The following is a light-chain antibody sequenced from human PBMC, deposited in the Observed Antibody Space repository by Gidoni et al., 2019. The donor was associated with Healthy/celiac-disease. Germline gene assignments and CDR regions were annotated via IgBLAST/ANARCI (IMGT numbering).Light chain of an antibody. J-gene: IGKJ4*01. CDR1: QSVSSSY. CDR2: GAS. V-gene: IGKV3-20*01. CDR3: QQYGSSRLT. Sequence: EIVLTQSPGTLSLSTGERATLSCRASQSVSSSYLAWYQQKPGQAPRLLIYGASSGSGTDFTLTISRLEPEDFAVYYCQQYGSSRLTFGGGTKVEIK.